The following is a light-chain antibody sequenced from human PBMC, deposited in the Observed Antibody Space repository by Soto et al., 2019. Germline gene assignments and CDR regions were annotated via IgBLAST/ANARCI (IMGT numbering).Light chain of an antibody. V-gene: IGKV3-20*01. Sequence: EVVLTQSPGTLSLSPGERATLSCRASQNIRGNELAWYQQKPGQAPRLLIYRGSSRATGIPDRFSGRGSGKDLTLTISRLEPEEFAVYYCQDYGTSAPWTFGQGTKVEIK. CDR2: RGS. J-gene: IGKJ1*01. CDR3: QDYGTSAPWT. CDR1: QNIRGNE.